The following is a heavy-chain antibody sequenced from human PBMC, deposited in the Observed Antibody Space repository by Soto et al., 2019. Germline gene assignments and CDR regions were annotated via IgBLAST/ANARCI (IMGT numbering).Heavy chain of an antibody. V-gene: IGHV1-69*13. CDR3: ARPYSGSYYHYYYGMDV. J-gene: IGHJ6*02. CDR2: IIPIFGTA. Sequence: SVKVSCKASGGTFSSYAISWVRQAPGQGLEWMGGIIPIFGTANYAQKFQGRVTITADESTSTAYMELSSLRSEDTAVYYCARPYSGSYYHYYYGMDVWGQGTTVTVSS. CDR1: GGTFSSYA. D-gene: IGHD1-26*01.